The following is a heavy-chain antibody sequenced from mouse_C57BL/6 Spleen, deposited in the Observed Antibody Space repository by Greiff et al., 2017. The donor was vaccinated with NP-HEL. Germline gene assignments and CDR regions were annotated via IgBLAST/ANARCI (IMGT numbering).Heavy chain of an antibody. J-gene: IGHJ4*01. D-gene: IGHD4-1*01. V-gene: IGHV2-2*01. CDR2: IWSGGST. CDR3: ARKDFTGTRAMDY. Sequence: VQLQQSGPGLVQPSQSLSITCTVSGFSLTSYGVHWVRQSPGKGLEWLGVIWSGGSTDYNAAFISRLSISKDNSKSQVFFKMNSLQADDTAIYYCARKDFTGTRAMDYWGQGTSVTVSS. CDR1: GFSLTSYG.